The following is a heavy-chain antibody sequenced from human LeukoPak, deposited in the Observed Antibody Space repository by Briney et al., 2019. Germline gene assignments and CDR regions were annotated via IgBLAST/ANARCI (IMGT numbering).Heavy chain of an antibody. Sequence: GGSLRLSCAASGFTFSSYSMNWVRQAPGKGLEWVSSISSSSSYIYYADSVKGRFTISRDNSKNTLYLQMNSLRAEDTAVYYCAKDGSSYYDFWSGYSVNWFDPWGQGTLVTVSS. CDR1: GFTFSSYS. D-gene: IGHD3-3*01. CDR2: ISSSSSYI. CDR3: AKDGSSYYDFWSGYSVNWFDP. J-gene: IGHJ5*02. V-gene: IGHV3-21*04.